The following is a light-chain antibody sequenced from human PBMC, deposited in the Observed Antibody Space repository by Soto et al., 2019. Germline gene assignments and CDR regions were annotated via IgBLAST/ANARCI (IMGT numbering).Light chain of an antibody. Sequence: IQMTQYTCTLSGSVGDRVTITCRASQTISSWLAWYQQKPGKAPKLLIYKASTLKSGVPSRFSGSGSGTEFTLTISSLQPDDFATYYCQHYNIYSEAFGQVTKV. CDR2: KAS. CDR1: QTISSW. J-gene: IGKJ1*01. CDR3: QHYNIYSEA. V-gene: IGKV1-5*03.